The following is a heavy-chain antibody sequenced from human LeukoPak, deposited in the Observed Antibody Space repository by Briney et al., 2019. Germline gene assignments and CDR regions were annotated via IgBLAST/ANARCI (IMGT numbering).Heavy chain of an antibody. CDR3: ASHFAHWGSHLFGY. Sequence: PGGSLRLSCVASGFSFSTHNMNWVRQAPGQGLEWVSSIGRDSSYVYYADSLKGRFTISRDGAKNSLYLQMNNLRAEDTAVYYCASHFAHWGSHLFGYWGQGTLVTVSS. V-gene: IGHV3-21*01. J-gene: IGHJ4*02. D-gene: IGHD7-27*01. CDR1: GFSFSTHN. CDR2: IGRDSSYV.